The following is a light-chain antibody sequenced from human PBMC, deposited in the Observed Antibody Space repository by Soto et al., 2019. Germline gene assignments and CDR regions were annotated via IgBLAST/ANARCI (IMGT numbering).Light chain of an antibody. Sequence: EIVMTQSPVTLSVSPGERATLSCRASESASGNLAWYQQKPGQAPRLLIYDTASRATAIPARFSGSGSGTEFTLTISSLQSEDFAVYYCQQYSQWPTFGQGTRLEIK. J-gene: IGKJ5*01. V-gene: IGKV3-15*01. CDR3: QQYSQWPT. CDR1: ESASGN. CDR2: DTA.